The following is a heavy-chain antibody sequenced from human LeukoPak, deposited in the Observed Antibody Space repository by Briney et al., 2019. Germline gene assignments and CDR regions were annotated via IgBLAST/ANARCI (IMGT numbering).Heavy chain of an antibody. Sequence: GGSLRLSCVASGLTVSSYSMNWVRQAPGKGLEGGSYISSSSTIYYADSVKGRFTISRDNAKNSLDLHMNSLRDEDTAVYYCARARASARSGFDYWGQGTLVTVSS. CDR1: GLTVSSYS. D-gene: IGHD2-15*01. CDR2: ISSSSTI. V-gene: IGHV3-48*02. CDR3: ARARASARSGFDY. J-gene: IGHJ4*02.